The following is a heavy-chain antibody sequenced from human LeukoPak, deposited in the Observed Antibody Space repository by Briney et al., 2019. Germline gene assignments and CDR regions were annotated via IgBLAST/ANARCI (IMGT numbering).Heavy chain of an antibody. CDR2: IWSDGINK. CDR3: ARDSLGTSSGWFDP. CDR1: GFTFSSFG. Sequence: PGGSLRLSSAASGFTFSSFGIHWVRQAPGRGLEWVAVIWSDGINKYYGDSVKGRFTISRDNSKNTLYLQMNSLRAEDTAVYYCARDSLGTSSGWFDPWGQGTLVTVSS. J-gene: IGHJ5*02. D-gene: IGHD6-19*01. V-gene: IGHV3-33*01.